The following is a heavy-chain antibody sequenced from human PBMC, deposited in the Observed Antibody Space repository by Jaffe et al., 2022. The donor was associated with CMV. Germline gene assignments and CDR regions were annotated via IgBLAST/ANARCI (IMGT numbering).Heavy chain of an antibody. CDR2: ISAYNGNT. Sequence: QVQLVQSGAEVKKPGASVKVSCKASGYTFTSYGISWVRQAPGQGLEWMGWISAYNGNTNYAQKLQGRVTMTTDTSTSTAYMELRSLRSDDTAVYYCAREMGRPYSGSYHDAFDIWGQGTMVTVSS. V-gene: IGHV1-18*04. CDR3: AREMGRPYSGSYHDAFDI. CDR1: GYTFTSYG. D-gene: IGHD1-26*01. J-gene: IGHJ3*02.